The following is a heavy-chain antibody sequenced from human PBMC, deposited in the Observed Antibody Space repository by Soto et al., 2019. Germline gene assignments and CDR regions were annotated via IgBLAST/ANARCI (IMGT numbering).Heavy chain of an antibody. CDR1: GFTVSSNY. J-gene: IGHJ3*02. Sequence: TGGSLRLSCAASGFTVSSNYMSWVRQAPGKGLEWVSVIYSGGSTYYADSVKGRFTISRDNSKNTLYLQMNSLRAEDTAVYYCARTTQYNWNPDAFDIWGQGTMVTVSS. V-gene: IGHV3-66*01. CDR3: ARTTQYNWNPDAFDI. D-gene: IGHD1-20*01. CDR2: IYSGGST.